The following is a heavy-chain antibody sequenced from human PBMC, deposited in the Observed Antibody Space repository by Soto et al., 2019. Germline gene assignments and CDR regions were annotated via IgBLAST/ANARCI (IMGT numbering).Heavy chain of an antibody. Sequence: QVQLQESGPGLVKPSQTLSLTCTVSGGSISSGDYYWSWIRQPPGKGLEWIGYIYYSGSTYYNQSLKSRVTISVDTSKNQFSLKLSSVTAADTAVYYCARDRNGDYVGFDYGMDVWGQGTTVTVSS. V-gene: IGHV4-30-4*01. CDR2: IYYSGST. D-gene: IGHD4-17*01. CDR3: ARDRNGDYVGFDYGMDV. J-gene: IGHJ6*02. CDR1: GGSISSGDYY.